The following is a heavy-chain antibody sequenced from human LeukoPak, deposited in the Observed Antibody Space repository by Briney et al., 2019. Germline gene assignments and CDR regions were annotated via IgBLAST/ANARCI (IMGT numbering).Heavy chain of an antibody. CDR2: IYYSGST. J-gene: IGHJ4*02. CDR1: GGSLSSYY. Sequence: PSETLSLTCTVSGGSLSSYYWSWIRQPPGKGLEWIGYIYYSGSTNYNPSLKSRVTISVDTSKNQFSLKLSSVTAADTAVYYCARVGDYYGSGSYSGYFDYWGQGTLVTVSS. V-gene: IGHV4-59*01. D-gene: IGHD3-10*01. CDR3: ARVGDYYGSGSYSGYFDY.